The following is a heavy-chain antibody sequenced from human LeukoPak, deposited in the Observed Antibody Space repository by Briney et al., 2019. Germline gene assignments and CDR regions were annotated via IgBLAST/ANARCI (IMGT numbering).Heavy chain of an antibody. CDR1: GGSISSSSHY. V-gene: IGHV4-39*01. CDR3: ARHRVPWYWYFDL. D-gene: IGHD4/OR15-4a*01. CDR2: IHYSGST. Sequence: PSETLSLTCTVSGGSISSSSHYWGWIRQPPGKGLEWIGTIHYSGSTYCNPSLKSRVTISVDTSKNQFSLKLRSVTATDTAVYYCARHRVPWYWYFDLWGRGTLVTVSS. J-gene: IGHJ2*01.